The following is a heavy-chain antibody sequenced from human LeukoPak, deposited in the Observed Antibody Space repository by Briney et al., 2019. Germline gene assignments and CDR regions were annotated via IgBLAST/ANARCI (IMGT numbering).Heavy chain of an antibody. V-gene: IGHV1-46*03. J-gene: IGHJ5*02. D-gene: IGHD1-26*01. CDR1: GYTFTSYY. CDR2: INPSGGST. CDR3: ARHPGVGATTPSWFDP. Sequence: GASVKVSCKASGYTFTSYYMHRVRQAPGQGLEWMGIINPSGGSTGYAQKFQGRVTMTRDTSTSTVYMELSSLRSEDTAVYYCARHPGVGATTPSWFDPWGQGTLVTVSS.